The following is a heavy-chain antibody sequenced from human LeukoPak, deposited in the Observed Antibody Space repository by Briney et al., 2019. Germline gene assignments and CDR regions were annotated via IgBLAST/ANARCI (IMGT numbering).Heavy chain of an antibody. J-gene: IGHJ3*02. V-gene: IGHV1-69*04. Sequence: GASVKVSCKASGGTFSSYAISWVRQAPGQGLEWMGRIIPILGIANYAQKFQGRVTITADKSTSTAYMELSSLRSEDTAVYYCARDQWYCGGDFYPAAFDIWGQGTMVTLSS. CDR1: GGTFSSYA. D-gene: IGHD2-21*02. CDR2: IIPILGIA. CDR3: ARDQWYCGGDFYPAAFDI.